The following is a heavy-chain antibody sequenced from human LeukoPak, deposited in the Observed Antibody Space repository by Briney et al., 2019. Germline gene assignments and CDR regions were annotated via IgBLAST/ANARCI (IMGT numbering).Heavy chain of an antibody. D-gene: IGHD3-10*01. Sequence: GGSLRLSCAASGFTVSSNYMSWVRQAPGKGLEWVSIIYSGGSTYYADSVKGRFTISRDNSKNTLYLQVNSLRAEDTAVYYCARDPSHGSGSGGFGYWGQGTLVTVSS. J-gene: IGHJ4*02. CDR3: ARDPSHGSGSGGFGY. CDR1: GFTVSSNY. V-gene: IGHV3-53*01. CDR2: IYSGGST.